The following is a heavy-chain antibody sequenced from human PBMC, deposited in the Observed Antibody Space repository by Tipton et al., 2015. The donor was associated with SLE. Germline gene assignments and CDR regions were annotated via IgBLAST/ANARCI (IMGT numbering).Heavy chain of an antibody. Sequence: TLSLTCTVSGGAISRSSFYLGWIRQPPWNGLEWIGRSYYIGSTYYNPSLKSRVTISVDTSKNQFSLKLSSVTAADTAVYYCARGLLRVKGGFDYWGQGTLGAV. D-gene: IGHD2-21*02. V-gene: IGHV4-39*07. CDR2: SYYIGST. CDR1: GGAISRSSFY. J-gene: IGHJ4*02. CDR3: ARGLLRVKGGFDY.